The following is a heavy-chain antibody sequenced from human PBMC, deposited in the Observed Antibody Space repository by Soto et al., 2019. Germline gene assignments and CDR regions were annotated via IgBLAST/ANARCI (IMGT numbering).Heavy chain of an antibody. J-gene: IGHJ4*02. Sequence: GGSLRLSCTVSGFAFNNYGINWVRQTPGKGLEWVSSISKSDYTYYSDSVKGRFAISRDNAKSSVSLQMNTLRVEDTAVYYRAREDTIIITAVSDFWGQRTLGTVYS. D-gene: IGHD3-22*01. CDR3: AREDTIIITAVSDF. CDR2: ISKSDYT. CDR1: GFAFNNYG. V-gene: IGHV3-21*01.